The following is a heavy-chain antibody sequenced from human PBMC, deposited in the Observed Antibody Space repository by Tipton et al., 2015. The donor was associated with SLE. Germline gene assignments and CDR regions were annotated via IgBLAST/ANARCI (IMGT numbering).Heavy chain of an antibody. CDR1: GFNFKNYA. J-gene: IGHJ5*01. CDR2: IGGSETST. Sequence: SLRLSCTASGFNFKNYAMSWVRQAPGKGLEWVSGIGGSETSTYYADSVKGRFTISRDNSNGPLYLLMSSLRVDDTAVYYCAKEGVWYSGGWYDYWGQGTLVTVS. CDR3: AKEGVWYSGGWYDY. D-gene: IGHD1-26*01. V-gene: IGHV3-23*01.